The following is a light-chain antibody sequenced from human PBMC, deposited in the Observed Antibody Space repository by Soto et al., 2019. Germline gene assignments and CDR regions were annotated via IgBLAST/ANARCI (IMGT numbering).Light chain of an antibody. CDR2: AAS. CDR1: QAISTY. Sequence: IQLTQSPSSLSASVGDRVTITCRASQAISTYLNWYQQKPGKAPKVLIYAASSLQSGVPSRFSGSGSETDFTLTISSLQPEDFATYYCQQSFTTPSFGQGTRLEIK. CDR3: QQSFTTPS. V-gene: IGKV1-39*01. J-gene: IGKJ5*01.